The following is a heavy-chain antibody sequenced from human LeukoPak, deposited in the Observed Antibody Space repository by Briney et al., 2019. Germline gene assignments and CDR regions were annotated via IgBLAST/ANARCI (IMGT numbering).Heavy chain of an antibody. Sequence: GGSLRLSCAASGFTFSRYWMHWVRQAPGKGLVWVSRINGDGSSTSHADSVKGRFTISRDNAKNTLYLQMNSLRAEDTAVYYCARGGGSGYYYEFVYWGQGTLVTVSS. CDR2: INGDGSST. CDR1: GFTFSRYW. V-gene: IGHV3-74*01. CDR3: ARGGGSGYYYEFVY. J-gene: IGHJ4*02. D-gene: IGHD3-22*01.